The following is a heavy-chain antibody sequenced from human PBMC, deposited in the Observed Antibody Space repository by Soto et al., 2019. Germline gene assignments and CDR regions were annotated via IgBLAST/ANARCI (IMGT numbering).Heavy chain of an antibody. CDR3: ADSWLPTSY. V-gene: IGHV3-74*01. D-gene: IGHD3-10*01. Sequence: PGGSRRLSCAASGFSFSHYWIHWLRQAPGKGLVSVSRISPDGRTTTYADSLKGRFTISRDNAKSTLYLQMNSLTVEDGAVYYCADSWLPTSYWGPGTLVIFSS. CDR2: ISPDGRTT. CDR1: GFSFSHYW. J-gene: IGHJ1*01.